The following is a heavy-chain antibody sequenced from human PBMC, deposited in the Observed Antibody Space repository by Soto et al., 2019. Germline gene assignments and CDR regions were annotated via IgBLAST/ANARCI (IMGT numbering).Heavy chain of an antibody. V-gene: IGHV4-31*03. CDR3: ARGGVGEGAAGFDY. D-gene: IGHD6-13*01. CDR2: IYYSGST. Sequence: QVQLQESGPGLVKPSQTLSLTCTVSGGSISSGGYYWSWIRQHPGKGLEWIGYIYYSGSTYYNPSLKSRVTISVDTSKNQFSRKLGSGTAADTAVCYGARGGVGEGAAGFDYWGQGTLVTVSS. J-gene: IGHJ4*02. CDR1: GGSISSGGYY.